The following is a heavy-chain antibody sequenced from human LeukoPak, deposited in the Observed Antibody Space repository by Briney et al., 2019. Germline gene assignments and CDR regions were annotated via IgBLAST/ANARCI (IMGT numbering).Heavy chain of an antibody. V-gene: IGHV3-43*01. CDR1: GFTFDDYT. Sequence: PGGSLRLSCAASGFTFDDYTMHWVRHAPGKGLEWVSLISWDAGRTYYADSVKGRFTISRDNSKNSLYLQMNSLRTEDTALYYCAKADTTLDPFDHWGQGTLVTVSS. D-gene: IGHD5-18*01. J-gene: IGHJ4*02. CDR3: AKADTTLDPFDH. CDR2: ISWDAGRT.